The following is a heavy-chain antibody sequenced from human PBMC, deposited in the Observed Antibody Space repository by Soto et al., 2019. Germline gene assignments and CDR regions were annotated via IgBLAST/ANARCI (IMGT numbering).Heavy chain of an antibody. CDR3: ARDGRRHSGGIDS. Sequence: QVQLVQSGAEVKKPGSSVKVSCKASGGTFSSYSMNWVRQAPGQGLEWMGEIVPIFGTANYAQKFQGIVKITADASTSTAYLELSSLRSSDTAVYYSARDGRRHSGGIDSWGQGTLVTVSS. CDR1: GGTFSSYS. CDR2: IVPIFGTA. V-gene: IGHV1-69*01. D-gene: IGHD3-16*01. J-gene: IGHJ4*02.